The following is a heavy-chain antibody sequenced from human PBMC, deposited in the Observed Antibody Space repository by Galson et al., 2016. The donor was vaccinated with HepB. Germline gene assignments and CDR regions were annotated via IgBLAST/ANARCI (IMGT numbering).Heavy chain of an antibody. V-gene: IGHV4-59*12. CDR3: ARGTLGTTATMAFDY. Sequence: SETLSLTCNVSGGSISSYFWSWIRQSPGKGLEWFGEIYQTGTANYNPSFTSRATISVDKSKNQIPLRLASLTAADPAMYYCARGTLGTTATMAFDYWGQGTLVTVSS. D-gene: IGHD1/OR15-1a*01. CDR2: IYQTGTA. CDR1: GGSISSYF. J-gene: IGHJ4*02.